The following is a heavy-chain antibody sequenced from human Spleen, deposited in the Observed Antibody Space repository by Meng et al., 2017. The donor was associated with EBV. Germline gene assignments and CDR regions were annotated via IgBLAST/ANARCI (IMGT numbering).Heavy chain of an antibody. CDR1: GGSISSFSS. CDR3: ARPFPSIVSPRLDPFGD. J-gene: IGHJ4*02. V-gene: IGHV4-39*01. D-gene: IGHD5/OR15-5a*01. Sequence: QRPLQESVPGQVNPPAPLPLTCTVSGGSISSFSSGGWSRQPPGRGLEWIGSVHYSGSTYYSPSLKSRITVSVDTSKNQFSLRLTSVTAADTAIYYCARPFPSIVSPRLDPFGDWGQGTLVTVSS. CDR2: VHYSGST.